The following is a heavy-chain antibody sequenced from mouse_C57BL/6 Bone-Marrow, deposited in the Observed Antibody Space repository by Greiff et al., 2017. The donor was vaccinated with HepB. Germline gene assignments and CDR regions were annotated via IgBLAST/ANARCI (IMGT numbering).Heavy chain of an antibody. V-gene: IGHV5-16*01. J-gene: IGHJ3*01. CDR1: GFTFSDYY. D-gene: IGHD2-3*01. Sequence: DVQLQESEGGLVQPGSSMKLSCTASGFTFSDYYMAWVRQVPEKGLEWVANINYDGSSTYYLDSLKSRFIISRDNAKNILYLQMSSLKSEDTATYYCARDGDGYYGAYWGQGTLVTVSA. CDR3: ARDGDGYYGAY. CDR2: INYDGSST.